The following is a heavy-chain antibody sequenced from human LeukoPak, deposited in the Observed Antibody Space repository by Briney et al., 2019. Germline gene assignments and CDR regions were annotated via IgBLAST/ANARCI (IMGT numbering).Heavy chain of an antibody. D-gene: IGHD3-22*01. CDR1: GFTFSTYW. CDR3: AREWIGIDSSGYYGTEYFQR. Sequence: SGGSLRLSCAASGFTFSTYWMSWVRQAPGKGLEWVANIKQDGSEKYYVDSVKGRFTISRDNAKKSLFLQMNSLRAEDTAVYYCAREWIGIDSSGYYGTEYFQRWGQGTLVTVSS. J-gene: IGHJ1*01. V-gene: IGHV3-7*01. CDR2: IKQDGSEK.